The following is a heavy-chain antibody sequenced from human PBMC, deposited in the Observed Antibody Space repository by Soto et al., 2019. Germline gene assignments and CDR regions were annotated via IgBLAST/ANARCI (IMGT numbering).Heavy chain of an antibody. CDR3: ARDSPVDTAMVTDY. Sequence: GGSLRLSCAASGFTFSSYWMSWVRQAPGKGLEWVANIKQDGSEKYYVDSVKGRFTISRDNAKNSLYLQMNSRRAEDTAVYYCARDSPVDTAMVTDYWGQGTLVTVSS. D-gene: IGHD5-18*01. CDR1: GFTFSSYW. CDR2: IKQDGSEK. V-gene: IGHV3-7*03. J-gene: IGHJ4*02.